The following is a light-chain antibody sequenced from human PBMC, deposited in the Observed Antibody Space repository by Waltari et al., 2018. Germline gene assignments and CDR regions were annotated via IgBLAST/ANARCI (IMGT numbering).Light chain of an antibody. V-gene: IGLV2-14*03. CDR3: SSYTSSITPVV. CDR2: DVT. CDR1: SSDVGGYNS. J-gene: IGLJ2*01. Sequence: QSALTQPASVSGSPGQSITISCPGTSSDVGGYNSVSCFQQYPGKAPKLMIYDVTKRPSGVSNRFSGSKSGNTASLTISGLQAEDEADYYCSSYTSSITPVVFGGGTKLTVL.